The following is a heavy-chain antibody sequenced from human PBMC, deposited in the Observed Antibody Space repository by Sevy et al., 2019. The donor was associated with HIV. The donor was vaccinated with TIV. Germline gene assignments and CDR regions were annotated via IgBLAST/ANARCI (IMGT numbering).Heavy chain of an antibody. CDR3: ARAFPMVRGVTIGGYWYFDL. V-gene: IGHV3-21*01. CDR1: GFTFSSYS. Sequence: GGSLRLSCAASGFTFSSYSMNWVRQAPGKGLEWVSSISSSSSYIYYADSVKGRFTISRDNAKNSLYLQMNSLRAEDTAVYYCARAFPMVRGVTIGGYWYFDLWGRGTLVTVSS. D-gene: IGHD3-10*01. CDR2: ISSSSSYI. J-gene: IGHJ2*01.